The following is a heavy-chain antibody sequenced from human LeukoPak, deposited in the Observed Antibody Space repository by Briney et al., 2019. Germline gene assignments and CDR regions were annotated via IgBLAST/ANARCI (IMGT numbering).Heavy chain of an antibody. CDR3: ARDEENEGTQQLVRFLTGIDAFDI. Sequence: ASVKVSCKASGYTFTGYYMHWVRQAPGQGLEWMGRINPNSGGTNYAQKFQGRVTMTRDTSISTAYMELSRLRSDDTAVYYCARDEENEGTQQLVRFLTGIDAFDIWGQGTMVTVSS. J-gene: IGHJ3*02. CDR2: INPNSGGT. D-gene: IGHD6-13*01. CDR1: GYTFTGYY. V-gene: IGHV1-2*06.